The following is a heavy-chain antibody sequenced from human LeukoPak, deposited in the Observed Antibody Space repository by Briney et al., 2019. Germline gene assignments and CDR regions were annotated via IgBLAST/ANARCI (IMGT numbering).Heavy chain of an antibody. J-gene: IGHJ6*02. CDR1: GFTFSAYA. CDR3: ARVLHYYVAMDV. D-gene: IGHD3-10*02. Sequence: PGGSLSLSCGASGFTFSAYAMTWVRQAPGKGLEGVSSIGSDNKPHYSESVKGRFAISKDNSKNTLFLHLHNLRVEDTALYYCARVLHYYVAMDVWGQGTTVTVSS. V-gene: IGHV3-23*05. CDR2: IGSDNKP.